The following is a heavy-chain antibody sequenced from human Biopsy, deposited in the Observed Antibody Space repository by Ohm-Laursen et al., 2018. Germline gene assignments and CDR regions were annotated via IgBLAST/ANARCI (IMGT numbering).Heavy chain of an antibody. D-gene: IGHD1-1*01. CDR3: ARPTNARAGGAPFDI. CDR1: GFSFSSYG. CDR2: LWNDGTNK. Sequence: SLRLSCAASGFSFSSYGMRWVRQAPGKGLEWVAVLWNDGTNKYYADSVKGRFTISRDNSKNTLYLQMNSLRAEDTAMYYCARPTNARAGGAPFDIWGQGTMVTVSS. V-gene: IGHV3-33*01. J-gene: IGHJ3*02.